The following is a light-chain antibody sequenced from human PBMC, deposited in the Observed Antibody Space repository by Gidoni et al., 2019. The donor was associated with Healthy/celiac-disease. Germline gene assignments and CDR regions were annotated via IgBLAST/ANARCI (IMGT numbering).Light chain of an antibody. CDR1: QSVSSRY. J-gene: IGKJ1*01. CDR2: GAS. CDR3: QQYGSSPT. Sequence: EIVLTQSPGTLSLSPGERATLSCKASQSVSSRYLAWYQQKPGQAPRLLISGASSRATDIPDRFSGSGSGTDFTLTISRLEPEDFAVYYCQQYGSSPTFGQXTKVEIK. V-gene: IGKV3-20*01.